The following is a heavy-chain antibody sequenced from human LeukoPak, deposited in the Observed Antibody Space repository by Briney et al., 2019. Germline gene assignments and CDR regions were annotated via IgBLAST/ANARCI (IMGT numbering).Heavy chain of an antibody. V-gene: IGHV4-34*01. CDR1: GGSFSGYY. CDR3: ARSFLGGWYYFDY. D-gene: IGHD6-19*01. Sequence: SETLSLTCAVYGGSFSGYYWSWIRQPPGKGLEWIGEINHSGSTNYNPSLKSRVTISVDTSKNQFSLKLSSVTAADTAVYYCARSFLGGWYYFDYWGQGTLVTVSS. CDR2: INHSGST. J-gene: IGHJ4*02.